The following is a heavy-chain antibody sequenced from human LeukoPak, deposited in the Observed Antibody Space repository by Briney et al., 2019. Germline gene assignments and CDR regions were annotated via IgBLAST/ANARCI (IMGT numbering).Heavy chain of an antibody. CDR3: ARVNYIVQTLYGGFDM. CDR2: IIPIFGTA. Sequence: SVKVSCKASGGTFSSYAISWVRQAPGQGLEWMGGIIPIFGTANYAQKFQGRVTMTTDTSTSTAYMELRSLRSDDTAVYYCARVNYIVQTLYGGFDMWGPGKLVTVAS. J-gene: IGHJ3*02. CDR1: GGTFSSYA. V-gene: IGHV1-69*05. D-gene: IGHD2-8*01.